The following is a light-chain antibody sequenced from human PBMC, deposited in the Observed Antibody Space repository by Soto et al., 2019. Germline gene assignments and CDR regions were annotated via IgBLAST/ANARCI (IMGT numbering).Light chain of an antibody. CDR3: QQRSNWPPL. Sequence: EIVLTQSPATLCLSPGERATLSCRASQSVSSYLAWYQQKPGQAPRPLIYDASNRATGIPARFSGSGSGTDFTLTISRLEPEDFAVYYCQQRSNWPPLFGQGTRLEIK. V-gene: IGKV3-11*01. CDR2: DAS. J-gene: IGKJ5*01. CDR1: QSVSSY.